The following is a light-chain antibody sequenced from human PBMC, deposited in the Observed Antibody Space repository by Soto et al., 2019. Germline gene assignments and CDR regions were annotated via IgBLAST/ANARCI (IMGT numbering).Light chain of an antibody. J-gene: IGKJ2*01. V-gene: IGKV1-5*01. CDR3: KQYNSYLYT. Sequence: DIQMTQSPSTLSASVGDRVTITCRASQSISSWLAWYQQKPGKAPKLLIYDASSLEGGVPSRFSGSGSGTEFTLTISSLQPDDFATYYCKQYNSYLYTFGQGTKLEIK. CDR2: DAS. CDR1: QSISSW.